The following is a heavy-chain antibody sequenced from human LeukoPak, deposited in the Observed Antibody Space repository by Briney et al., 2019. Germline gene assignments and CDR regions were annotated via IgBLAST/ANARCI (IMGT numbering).Heavy chain of an antibody. J-gene: IGHJ4*02. D-gene: IGHD3-10*01. V-gene: IGHV4-34*01. Sequence: PSETLSLXCAVYGGSFSGYYWSWIRQPPGKGLEWIGEINHSGSTNYNPSLKSRVTISVDTSKNQFSLKLSSVTAADTAVYYCARGSAWGYYGSGSYYYWGQGTLVTVSS. CDR2: INHSGST. CDR3: ARGSAWGYYGSGSYYY. CDR1: GGSFSGYY.